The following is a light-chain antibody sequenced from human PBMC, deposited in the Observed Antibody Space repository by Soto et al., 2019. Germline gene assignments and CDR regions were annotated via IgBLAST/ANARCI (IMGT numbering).Light chain of an antibody. CDR1: QSVSRDY. V-gene: IGKV3-20*01. J-gene: IGKJ4*01. CDR3: QQYHNWPPLT. Sequence: EIVLAQSPGTLSLSPGQRATLSCRASQSVSRDYVAWYQHKPGQAPRLLIYAASSRSSGIPDRFGGSGSGTDFTLTISRLEPEDFAVYYCQQYHNWPPLTFGGGTKVEIK. CDR2: AAS.